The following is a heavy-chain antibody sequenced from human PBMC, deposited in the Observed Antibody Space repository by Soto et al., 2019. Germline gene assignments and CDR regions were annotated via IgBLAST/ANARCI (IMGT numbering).Heavy chain of an antibody. CDR2: INHSGST. D-gene: IGHD3-9*01. V-gene: IGHV4-34*01. CDR1: VGSFSGYY. Sequence: SYTLSLTCAVYVGSFSGYYWSLIRQPPVKVLEWIGEINHSGSTNYNPSLKSRVTISVDTSKNQFSLKLSSVTAADTAVYYCARGGVLRYFDWSPRGVFDPWGQGTLVTVSS. CDR3: ARGGVLRYFDWSPRGVFDP. J-gene: IGHJ5*02.